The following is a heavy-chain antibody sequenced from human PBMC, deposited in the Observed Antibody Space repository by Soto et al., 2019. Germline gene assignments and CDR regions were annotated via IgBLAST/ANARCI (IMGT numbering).Heavy chain of an antibody. J-gene: IGHJ3*02. CDR2: INHSGST. CDR3: ARGREQWLVDAFDI. CDR1: GGSFSGYY. D-gene: IGHD6-19*01. Sequence: SETLSLTCAVYGGSFSGYYWSWIRQPPGKGLEWIGEINHSGSTNYNPSLKSRVTISVDTFKNQFSLKLNSVTAADTAVYYCARGREQWLVDAFDIWGQGTMVTVSS. V-gene: IGHV4-34*01.